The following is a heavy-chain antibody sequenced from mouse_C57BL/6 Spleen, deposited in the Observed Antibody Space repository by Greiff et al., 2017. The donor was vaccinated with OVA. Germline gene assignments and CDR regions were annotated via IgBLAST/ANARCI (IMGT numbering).Heavy chain of an antibody. V-gene: IGHV1-81*01. D-gene: IGHD3-2*02. CDR2: IYPRSGNT. CDR3: ARSESSGYVNAMDY. J-gene: IGHJ4*01. CDR1: GYTFTSYG. Sequence: QVQLQQSGAELARPGASVKLSCKASGYTFTSYGISWVKQRTGQGLEWIGEIYPRSGNTYYNEKFKGKATLTADKSSSTAYMELRSLTSEDSAVYFCARSESSGYVNAMDYWGQGTSVTVSS.